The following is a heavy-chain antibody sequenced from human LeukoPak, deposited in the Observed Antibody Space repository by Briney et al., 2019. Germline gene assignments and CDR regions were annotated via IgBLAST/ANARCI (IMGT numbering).Heavy chain of an antibody. Sequence: PSETLSLACTVSGGSISTSSYYWGWIRQPPGKGLEWIGSIYYSGSSYYNPSLKSRVTISVDTSKNQFSLKLSSVTAADTAVYYCAGQVWFGEILRYYYYMDVWGKGTTVTISS. D-gene: IGHD3-10*01. CDR2: IYYSGSS. CDR3: AGQVWFGEILRYYYYMDV. J-gene: IGHJ6*03. V-gene: IGHV4-39*01. CDR1: GGSISTSSYY.